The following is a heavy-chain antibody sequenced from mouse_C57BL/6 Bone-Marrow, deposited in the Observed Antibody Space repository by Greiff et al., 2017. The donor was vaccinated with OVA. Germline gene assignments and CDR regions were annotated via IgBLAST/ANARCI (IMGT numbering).Heavy chain of an antibody. D-gene: IGHD1-1*01. J-gene: IGHJ1*03. CDR3: ARPRFATTVSATGYFDV. V-gene: IGHV1-80*01. CDR2: IYPGDGDT. CDR1: GYAFSSYW. Sequence: QVQLQQSGAELVKPGASVKISCKASGYAFSSYWMNWVKQRPGKGLEWIGQIYPGDGDTNYNGKFKGKATLTADKSSSTAYMQLSSLTSEDSAVYCWARPRFATTVSATGYFDVWGTGTTVTVSS.